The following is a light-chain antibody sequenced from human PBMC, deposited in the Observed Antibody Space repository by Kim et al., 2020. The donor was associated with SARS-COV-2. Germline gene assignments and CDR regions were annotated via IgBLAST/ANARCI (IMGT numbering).Light chain of an antibody. CDR3: QQYGSSPPIT. J-gene: IGKJ5*01. CDR2: GAS. Sequence: EIVLTQSPGTLSLSPGERATLSCRASQSVSSSYLAWYQQKPGQAPRLLIYGASSRATGIQDRFSGSESGTDFTLTISRLEPEDFVVYYCQQYGSSPPITFGQGTRLEIK. V-gene: IGKV3-20*01. CDR1: QSVSSSY.